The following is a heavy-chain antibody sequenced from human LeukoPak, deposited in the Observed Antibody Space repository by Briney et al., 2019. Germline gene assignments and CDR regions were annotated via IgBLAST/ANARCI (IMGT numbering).Heavy chain of an antibody. J-gene: IGHJ6*02. D-gene: IGHD5-18*01. CDR2: IYYSGST. V-gene: IGHV4-39*01. CDR1: GGSISSSSYY. CDR3: ARRKRGYSYGYYYYYGMDV. Sequence: SETLSLTCTVSGGSISSSSYYWAWIHQPPGKGLEWIGSIYYSGSTYYNPSLKSRVPISVDTSKNQFSLKLSSVTAADTAVYYCARRKRGYSYGYYYYYGMDVWGQGTTVTVSS.